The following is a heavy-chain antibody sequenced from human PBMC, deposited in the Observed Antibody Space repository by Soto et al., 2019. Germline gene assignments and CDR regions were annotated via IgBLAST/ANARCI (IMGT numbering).Heavy chain of an antibody. J-gene: IGHJ4*02. CDR3: ARGGAMGVDY. CDR2: IYFDGITT. CDR1: GFTFNTHW. D-gene: IGHD1-26*01. V-gene: IGHV3-74*01. Sequence: GGSLRLSCTASGFTFNTHWMHWVRQAPGKGLVWVSRIYFDGITTNYADSVKGRLTVSRDNAKNTVYLHVNTLRGEDTAVYYCARGGAMGVDYWGQGTLVTVSS.